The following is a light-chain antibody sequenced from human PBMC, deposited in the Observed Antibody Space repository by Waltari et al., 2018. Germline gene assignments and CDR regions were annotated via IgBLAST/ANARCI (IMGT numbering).Light chain of an antibody. CDR1: QDIGTY. J-gene: IGKJ1*01. CDR3: QQYDNLPLT. Sequence: DIRLSQSPSSLSASVGDKVTITCQARQDIGTYVHWYQQRTGEAPKLLIYDASNLDTGVPTRFSGGGSGTHFTFTINDLQPEDFATYYCQQYDNLPLTFGQGTRVEIK. V-gene: IGKV1-33*01. CDR2: DAS.